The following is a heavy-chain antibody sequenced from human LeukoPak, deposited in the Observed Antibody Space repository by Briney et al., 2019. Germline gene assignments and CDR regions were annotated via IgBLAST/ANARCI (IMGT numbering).Heavy chain of an antibody. J-gene: IGHJ5*02. D-gene: IGHD5-18*01. CDR1: GYIFTSYF. V-gene: IGHV1-46*01. CDR2: INPSGGST. Sequence: ASVKVSCTASGYIFTSYFMHWVRQAPGQGLEWMGLINPSGGSTRYAQKFQGRVTMTRDMSTSTVYMELSSLRSEDTAVYYCARALPHRRLMDTTMEQHWFDPWGQGTLVTVSS. CDR3: ARALPHRRLMDTTMEQHWFDP.